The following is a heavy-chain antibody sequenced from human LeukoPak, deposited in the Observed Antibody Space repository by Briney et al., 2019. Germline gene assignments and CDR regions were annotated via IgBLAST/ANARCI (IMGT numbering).Heavy chain of an antibody. CDR1: GYTLTELS. V-gene: IGHV1-24*01. CDR2: FDPEDGET. J-gene: IGHJ6*02. Sequence: ASVKVSCKVSGYTLTELSMHWVRQAPGKGLEWMGGFDPEDGETIYAQKFQGRVTMTEDTSTDTAYMELSSLRSEDTAVYYCARDRLYCSGGSCYSYYGMDVWGQGTTVTVSS. D-gene: IGHD2-15*01. CDR3: ARDRLYCSGGSCYSYYGMDV.